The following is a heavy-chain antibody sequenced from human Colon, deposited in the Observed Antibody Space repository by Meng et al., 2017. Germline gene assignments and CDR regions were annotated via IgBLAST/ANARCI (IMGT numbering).Heavy chain of an antibody. Sequence: GESLKISCAASGFTFSSYSMNWVRQAPGKGLEWVSSISSSSSYIYYADSVKGRFTISRDNAKNSLYLQMNSLRAEDMAVYYCASTTGIAVAGTRYWGQGTLVTVSS. CDR1: GFTFSSYS. J-gene: IGHJ4*02. CDR3: ASTTGIAVAGTRY. D-gene: IGHD6-19*01. V-gene: IGHV3-21*01. CDR2: ISSSSSYI.